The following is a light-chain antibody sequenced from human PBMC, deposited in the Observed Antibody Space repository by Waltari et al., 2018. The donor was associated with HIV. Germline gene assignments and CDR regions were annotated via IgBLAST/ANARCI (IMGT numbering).Light chain of an antibody. CDR3: QSVDDGGTHVV. CDR2: KDT. CDR1: ALPTRY. J-gene: IGLJ2*01. V-gene: IGLV3-25*03. Sequence: SYELTQPPSVSVSPGQTAEITCSGDALPTRYSYWYRQKTGQAPVMVMYKDTKRPSGIPERFSGSTSGAKVTLTISGVRAEDEADYYCQSVDDGGTHVVFGGGTKLTVL.